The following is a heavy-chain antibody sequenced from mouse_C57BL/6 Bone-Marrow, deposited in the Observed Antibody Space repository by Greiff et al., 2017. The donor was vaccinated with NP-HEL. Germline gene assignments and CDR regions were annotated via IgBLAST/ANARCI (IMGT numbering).Heavy chain of an antibody. CDR2: IDPEDGET. J-gene: IGHJ1*03. V-gene: IGHV14-2*01. Sequence: VQLQQSGAELVKPGASVKLSCTASGFNIKDYYMHWVKQRTEQGLEWIGRIDPEDGETKYVPKFQGKATITADTSSNTAYLQLSSLTSEDTAVYYCAREGVYYDYLWYFDVWGTGTTVTVSS. D-gene: IGHD2-4*01. CDR3: AREGVYYDYLWYFDV. CDR1: GFNIKDYY.